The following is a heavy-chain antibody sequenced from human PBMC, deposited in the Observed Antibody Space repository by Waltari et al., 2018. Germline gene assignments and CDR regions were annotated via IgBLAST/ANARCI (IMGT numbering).Heavy chain of an antibody. CDR2: ISWNSGSI. V-gene: IGHV3-9*01. D-gene: IGHD1-26*01. Sequence: EVQLVESGGGLVQPGRSLRLSCAASGFTFDDYAMHWVRQAPGKGLEWVSGISWNSGSIGYADSVKGRFTISRDNAKNSLYLQMNSLRAEDTAMYYCAKDREWELGGNYYYGMDVWGQGTTVTVSS. CDR3: AKDREWELGGNYYYGMDV. CDR1: GFTFDDYA. J-gene: IGHJ6*02.